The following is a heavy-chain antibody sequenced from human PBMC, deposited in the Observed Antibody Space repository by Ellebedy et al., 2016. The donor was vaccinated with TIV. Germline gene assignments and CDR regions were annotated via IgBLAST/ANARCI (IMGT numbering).Heavy chain of an antibody. J-gene: IGHJ4*02. CDR1: GYNFANFG. CDR3: VKFGSVDY. Sequence: ASVKVSCKTSGYNFANFGINWVRQAPGQGLECMGWVSATDGDTNYARKLRGRVFMTADTSTSTAYMELTSLTSYDTATYYCVKFGSVDYWGQGTLVTVSS. V-gene: IGHV1-18*04. CDR2: VSATDGDT. D-gene: IGHD3-10*01.